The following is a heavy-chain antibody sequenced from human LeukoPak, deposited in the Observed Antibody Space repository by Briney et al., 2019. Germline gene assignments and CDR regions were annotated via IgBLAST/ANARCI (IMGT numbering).Heavy chain of an antibody. CDR3: ARAATYYDFWSGYYDYYYGMDV. CDR2: INPSGGST. D-gene: IGHD3-3*01. J-gene: IGHJ6*02. V-gene: IGHV1-46*01. Sequence: PGRSLRLSCVDSGFTFSTYAMHWVRQAPGQGLEWMGIINPSGGSTSYAQKFQGRVTMTRDTSTSTVYMELSSLRSEDTAVYYCARAATYYDFWSGYYDYYYGMDVWGQGTTVTVSS. CDR1: GFTFSTYA.